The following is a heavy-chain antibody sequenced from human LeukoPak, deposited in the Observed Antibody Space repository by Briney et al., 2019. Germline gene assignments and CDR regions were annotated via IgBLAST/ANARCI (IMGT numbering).Heavy chain of an antibody. CDR2: IIPILGIA. D-gene: IGHD5-12*01. Sequence: SVKVSCKASGGTFSSYAISWVRQAPGQGLEWMGRIIPILGIANYAQKFQGRVTITADKSTSTAYMELSSLRSEDTAVYYCARDGSGYDYSSHWGQGTLVTVSS. V-gene: IGHV1-69*04. CDR3: ARDGSGYDYSSH. CDR1: GGTFSSYA. J-gene: IGHJ4*02.